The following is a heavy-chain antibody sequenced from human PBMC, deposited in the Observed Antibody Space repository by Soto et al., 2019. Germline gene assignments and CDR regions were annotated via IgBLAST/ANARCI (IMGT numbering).Heavy chain of an antibody. V-gene: IGHV4-30-2*06. Sequence: SETLSLTCSVSGVTISYGGYSWSWIRQSPGKGLERLGYISHVETTYYNPSFQSRLSLSIDRTRNQFSLSLSSMTAADKAVYYCARGGGYDSFDFWGQGIQVTVSS. CDR1: GVTISYGGYS. CDR2: ISHVETT. D-gene: IGHD3-3*01. CDR3: ARGGGYDSFDF. J-gene: IGHJ4*02.